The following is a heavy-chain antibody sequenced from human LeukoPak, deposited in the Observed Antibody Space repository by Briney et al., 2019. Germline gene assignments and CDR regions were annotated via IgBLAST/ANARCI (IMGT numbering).Heavy chain of an antibody. CDR2: ISSNGGST. Sequence: GGSLRLSCAASGFTFSSYAMSCVRQAPGKGLEYVSAISSNGGSTYYADSVKGRFTISRDNSKNTLYLQMSSLRAEDTAVYYCAKDLGTMIVENPNTYWGQGTLVTVSS. V-gene: IGHV3-64D*06. D-gene: IGHD3-22*01. J-gene: IGHJ4*02. CDR3: AKDLGTMIVENPNTY. CDR1: GFTFSSYA.